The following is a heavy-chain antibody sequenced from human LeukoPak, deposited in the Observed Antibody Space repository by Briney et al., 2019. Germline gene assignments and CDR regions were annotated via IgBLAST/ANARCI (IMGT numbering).Heavy chain of an antibody. CDR3: ATSSDCSGGSCYLGLGY. CDR1: GFNLSRYA. V-gene: IGHV3-23*01. J-gene: IGHJ4*02. D-gene: IGHD2-15*01. Sequence: GGSLRLSCAGSGFNLSRYAMSWVRPAPGKGLEGVSAISGSGGSTYYADSVKGRFTISRDNSKNTLYLQMNSLRAEDTAVYYCATSSDCSGGSCYLGLGYWGQGTLVTVS. CDR2: ISGSGGST.